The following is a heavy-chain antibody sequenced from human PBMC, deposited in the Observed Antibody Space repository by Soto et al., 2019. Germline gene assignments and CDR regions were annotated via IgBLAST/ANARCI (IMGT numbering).Heavy chain of an antibody. Sequence: SETLSLTCTVSGGSISSYYWSWIRQPPGKGLEWIGYIYYSGSTNYNPSLKSRVTISVDTSKNQFSLKLSSVTAADTAVYYCARDLADYGDYYFDYWGQGTLVTVSS. D-gene: IGHD4-17*01. V-gene: IGHV4-59*01. CDR1: GGSISSYY. CDR2: IYYSGST. CDR3: ARDLADYGDYYFDY. J-gene: IGHJ4*02.